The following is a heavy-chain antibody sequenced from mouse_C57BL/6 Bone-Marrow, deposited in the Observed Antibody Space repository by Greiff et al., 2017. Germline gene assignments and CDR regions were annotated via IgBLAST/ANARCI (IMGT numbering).Heavy chain of an antibody. D-gene: IGHD1-1*01. CDR2: IHPNSGST. J-gene: IGHJ4*01. CDR1: GYTFTSYW. Sequence: VKLQESGAELARPRASVKLSCKASGYTFTSYWMHWVKQRPGQGLEWIGMIHPNSGSTNYNEKFESKATLTVDKSSSTAYMQLSSLTSEDSAVYYCASNYYGSSPLYAMDYWGQGTSVTVSS. CDR3: ASNYYGSSPLYAMDY. V-gene: IGHV1-64*01.